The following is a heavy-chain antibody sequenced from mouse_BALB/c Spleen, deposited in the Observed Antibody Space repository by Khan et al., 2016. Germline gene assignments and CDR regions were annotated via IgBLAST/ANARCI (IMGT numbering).Heavy chain of an antibody. CDR3: AREGNRYDSWFTY. V-gene: IGHV5-17*02. CDR1: GFIFSTFG. CDR2: ISSGSSTI. Sequence: EVELVESGGGLVQPGGSRKLSCAASGFIFSTFGMHWVRQAPEKGLEWVAYISSGSSTIYYATTVKGRFTISRDNPKNTLFLQMTSLRSEDTAMYYCAREGNRYDSWFTYWGQGTLVTVSA. J-gene: IGHJ3*01. D-gene: IGHD2-14*01.